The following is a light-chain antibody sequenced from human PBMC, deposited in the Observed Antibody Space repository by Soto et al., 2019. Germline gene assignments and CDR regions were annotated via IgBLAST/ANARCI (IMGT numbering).Light chain of an antibody. V-gene: IGKV3-15*01. J-gene: IGKJ2*01. CDR1: QRVSSN. CDR2: GAS. CDR3: QQYYDWPRT. Sequence: EIVMTQSPATLSVSPGERATLSCRASQRVSSNVAWYQQKPGQAPRLLIHGASTRATGIPARFGGSGSGTGFTLTISSLQSEDFAVYYCQQYYDWPRTFGQGTKLEIK.